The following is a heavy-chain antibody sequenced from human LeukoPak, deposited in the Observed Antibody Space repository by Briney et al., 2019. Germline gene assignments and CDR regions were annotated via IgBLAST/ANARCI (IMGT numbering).Heavy chain of an antibody. V-gene: IGHV1-18*01. D-gene: IGHD6-13*01. CDR3: ARQYSSSLYYFDY. Sequence: ASVKVSCKTSGYTFTTYGITWVRQAPGQGLEWMGWISVYNGKTNYAQRFQGRVTMTTNTSTSTAYMELRSLRSDDTAVYYCARQYSSSLYYFDYWGQGTLVTVSS. J-gene: IGHJ4*02. CDR2: ISVYNGKT. CDR1: GYTFTTYG.